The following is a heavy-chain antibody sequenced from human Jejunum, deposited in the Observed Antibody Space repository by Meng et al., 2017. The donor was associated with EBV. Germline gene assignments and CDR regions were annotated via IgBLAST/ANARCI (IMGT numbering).Heavy chain of an antibody. J-gene: IGHJ5*02. CDR1: DFTFDEYS. CDR2: ISGNSGHI. V-gene: IGHV3-21*01. Sequence: GQLVESGGGLVQPGGSLRRFCGGSDFTFDEYSMNWVRQVPGEGLEWVSAISGNSGHIDYADSLKGRFTISRDNAKKSLFLQMDSLRVDDTAVYYCAAGTTTTTKYNWLDPWCLVTLGTVSS. CDR3: AAGTTTTTKYNWLDP. D-gene: IGHD1-1*01.